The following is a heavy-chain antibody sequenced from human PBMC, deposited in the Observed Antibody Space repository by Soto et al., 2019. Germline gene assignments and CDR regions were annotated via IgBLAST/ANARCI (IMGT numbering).Heavy chain of an antibody. J-gene: IGHJ4*02. V-gene: IGHV3-30*03. CDR1: GFSFSNYG. Sequence: QVQLVESGGGVVQPGRSLRLSCTVSGFSFSNYGMHWVRQAPGKGLEWVADISYDGSIKYSADSVKGRFTISRDNSKKTLYLQMSSLRPEDTDVYYCSRDSPCNGTKCYISGGGFEYWGQGALVTVSS. CDR2: ISYDGSIK. CDR3: SRDSPCNGTKCYISGGGFEY. D-gene: IGHD2-2*02.